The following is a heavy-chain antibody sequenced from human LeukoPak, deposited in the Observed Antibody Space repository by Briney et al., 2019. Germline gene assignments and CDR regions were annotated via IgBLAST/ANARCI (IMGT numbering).Heavy chain of an antibody. CDR2: ISSSGSTI. Sequence: PGGSLRLSCAASGFTFSSYEMNWVRQAPGKGLEWVSYISSSGSTIYYADSVKGRFIISRDNAKNSLYLQMNSLRAEDTAVYYCAKGRRAPLVGTITKSWIDYWGQGTLVTVSS. D-gene: IGHD1-7*01. J-gene: IGHJ4*02. V-gene: IGHV3-48*03. CDR1: GFTFSSYE. CDR3: AKGRRAPLVGTITKSWIDY.